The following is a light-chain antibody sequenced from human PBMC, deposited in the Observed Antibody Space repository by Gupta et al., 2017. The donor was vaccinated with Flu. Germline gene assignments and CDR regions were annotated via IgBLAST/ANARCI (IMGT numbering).Light chain of an antibody. CDR1: QTISNY. V-gene: IGKV1-39*01. J-gene: IGKJ4*01. CDR2: AAS. Sequence: DIQMTQSPSSLSASVGDRITITCRASQTISNYLNWYQQKPGQAPKLLIYAASNLQSGVPSRFSGSGSGTEFALTISSLQPEDFAAYYCQQSYSTPITFGGGTKVEIK. CDR3: QQSYSTPIT.